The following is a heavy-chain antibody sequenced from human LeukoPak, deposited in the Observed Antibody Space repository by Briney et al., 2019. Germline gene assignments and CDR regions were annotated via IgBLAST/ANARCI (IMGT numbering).Heavy chain of an antibody. Sequence: GGSLRLSCAVSGITLSNYGMSWVRQAPGKGLEWVAGISGSGGGTNYADSVKGRFTISRDNPKNTLFLQMNNLRAEDTAVYFCAKRGVVIRVILIGFHKEAYYFDSWGQGALVTVSS. V-gene: IGHV3-23*01. CDR1: GITLSNYG. J-gene: IGHJ4*02. D-gene: IGHD3-9*01. CDR3: AKRGVVIRVILIGFHKEAYYFDS. CDR2: ISGSGGGT.